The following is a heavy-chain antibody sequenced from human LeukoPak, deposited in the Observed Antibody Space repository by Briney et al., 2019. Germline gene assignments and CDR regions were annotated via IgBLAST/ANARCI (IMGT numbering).Heavy chain of an antibody. Sequence: GGSLRLSCAASGXTFSSYSMNWVRQAPGKGLEWVSYISSSSSTIYYADSVKGRFTISRDNAKNSLYLQMNSLRDEDTAVYYCARDYYDSSGYYDNPDAFDIWGQGTMVTVSS. D-gene: IGHD3-22*01. CDR3: ARDYYDSSGYYDNPDAFDI. J-gene: IGHJ3*02. CDR1: GXTFSSYS. CDR2: ISSSSSTI. V-gene: IGHV3-48*02.